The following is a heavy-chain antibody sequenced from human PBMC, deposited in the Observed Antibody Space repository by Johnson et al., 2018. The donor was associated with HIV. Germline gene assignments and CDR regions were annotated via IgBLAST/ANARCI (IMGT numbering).Heavy chain of an antibody. CDR2: INWNGGST. D-gene: IGHD1-26*01. V-gene: IGHV3-20*04. J-gene: IGHJ3*02. CDR3: ARDLSGSYRSDAFDI. CDR1: GFTFDDYG. Sequence: VQLVESGGGVVRPGVSLRLSCTASGFTFDDYGMSWVRQAPGKGLEWVSGINWNGGSTGYADSVKGRFTISRDNSKNTVFLQMNSLRAEDTAVYYCARDLSGSYRSDAFDIWGQGTMVTVSS.